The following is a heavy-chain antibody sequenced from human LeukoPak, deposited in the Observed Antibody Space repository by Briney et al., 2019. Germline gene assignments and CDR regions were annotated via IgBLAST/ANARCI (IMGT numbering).Heavy chain of an antibody. V-gene: IGHV3-11*01. CDR1: GFTFSDYY. J-gene: IGHJ3*02. CDR3: AKSIVVVSRMPDHDAFDI. CDR2: ISSSGSTI. Sequence: NPGGSLRLSCAASGFTFSDYYMSWIRQAPGKGLEWVSYISSSGSTIYYADSVKGRFTISRDNAKNSLYLQMNSLRAEDTALYYCAKSIVVVSRMPDHDAFDIWGQGTMVTVSS. D-gene: IGHD2-21*01.